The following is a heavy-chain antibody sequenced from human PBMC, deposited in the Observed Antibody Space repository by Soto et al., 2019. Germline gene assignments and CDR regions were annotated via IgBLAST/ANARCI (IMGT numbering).Heavy chain of an antibody. CDR3: ARSLFMVAPDNEPFDY. J-gene: IGHJ4*02. D-gene: IGHD5-12*01. V-gene: IGHV3-23*01. Sequence: QAGGSLRLSCAASGFPFSSYAMSWVRQTPEKGLEWVAAISGGGADRYYADFVKGRFTFSRDNSRNTLYLQMNSLRAEDTAMYYCARSLFMVAPDNEPFDYWGQGTLVTVSS. CDR2: ISGGGADR. CDR1: GFPFSSYA.